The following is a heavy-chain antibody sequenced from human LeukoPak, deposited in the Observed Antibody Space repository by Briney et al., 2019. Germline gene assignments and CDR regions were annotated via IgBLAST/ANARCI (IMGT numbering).Heavy chain of an antibody. D-gene: IGHD2-15*01. CDR2: INPNSGGT. CDR1: GYTFTGYY. J-gene: IGHJ4*02. Sequence: ASVKVSCKASGYTFTGYYTHWVRQAPGQGLEWMGWINPNSGGTNYAQKFQGRVTMTRDTSISTAYMELSRLRSDDTAVYYCARASYRWELPDFDYWGQGTLVTVSS. V-gene: IGHV1-2*02. CDR3: ARASYRWELPDFDY.